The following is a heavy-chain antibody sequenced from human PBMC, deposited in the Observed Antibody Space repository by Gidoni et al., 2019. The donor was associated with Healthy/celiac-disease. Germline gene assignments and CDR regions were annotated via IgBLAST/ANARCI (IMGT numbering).Heavy chain of an antibody. J-gene: IGHJ4*02. CDR2: INNSGST. CDR3: ARGHSRSGGSYHEGIDY. D-gene: IGHD1-26*01. CDR1: GGSFSGYY. V-gene: IGHV4-34*01. Sequence: QVQLQQWGAGLLKPSETLSLTCAVYGGSFSGYYGSWIRQPPGKGLAWIGEINNSGSTNYNPTLKSRVTISVDTSKNQFSLKLSSVTAADTAVYYCARGHSRSGGSYHEGIDYWGQGTLVTVSS.